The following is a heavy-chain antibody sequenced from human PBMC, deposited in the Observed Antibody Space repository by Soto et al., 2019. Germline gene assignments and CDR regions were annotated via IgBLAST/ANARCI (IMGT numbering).Heavy chain of an antibody. CDR3: AKAGRGPFDY. V-gene: IGHV3-9*01. CDR1: GFTFDDYA. Sequence: HPGGSLRLSCAASGFTFDDYAMHWVRQAPGKGLEWVSGISWNSGSIGYADSVKGRFTISRDNAKNSLYLQMNSLRAEDTALYYCAKAGRGPFDYWGQGTLVTVSS. D-gene: IGHD3-10*01. CDR2: ISWNSGSI. J-gene: IGHJ4*02.